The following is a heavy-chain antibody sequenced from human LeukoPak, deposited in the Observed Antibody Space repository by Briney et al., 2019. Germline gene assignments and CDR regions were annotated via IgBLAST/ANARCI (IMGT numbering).Heavy chain of an antibody. V-gene: IGHV1-18*01. CDR2: ISAYNGNT. D-gene: IGHD2-2*02. Sequence: ASVKVSCKASGYTFTSYGISWVRQAPGQGLEWMGWISAYNGNTNYAQKLQGRVTMTTDTSTSTAYMELRSLRSDDTAVYYCARGAFHCSSTSCYIDYYYHMDVWGKGTTVTVSS. CDR1: GYTFTSYG. CDR3: ARGAFHCSSTSCYIDYYYHMDV. J-gene: IGHJ6*03.